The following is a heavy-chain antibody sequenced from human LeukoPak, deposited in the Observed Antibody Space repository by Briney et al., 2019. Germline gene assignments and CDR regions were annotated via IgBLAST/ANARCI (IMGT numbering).Heavy chain of an antibody. CDR3: ARDHYYGSGSLGYYMDV. J-gene: IGHJ6*03. CDR1: GFTVSSNY. CDR2: IYSGGST. D-gene: IGHD3-10*01. Sequence: PGGSLRLSCAASGFTVSSNYMSWVRQAPGKGLGWVSVIYSGGSTYYADSVKGRFTISRDNSKNTLYLQMNSLRAEDTAVYYCARDHYYGSGSLGYYMDVWGKGTTVTVSS. V-gene: IGHV3-53*01.